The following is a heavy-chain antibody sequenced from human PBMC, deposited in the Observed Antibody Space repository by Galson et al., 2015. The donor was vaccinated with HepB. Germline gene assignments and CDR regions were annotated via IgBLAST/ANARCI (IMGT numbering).Heavy chain of an antibody. J-gene: IGHJ5*02. V-gene: IGHV3-30*04. Sequence: SLRLSCAASGFTFSSYAMHWVRQAPGKGLEWVAVISYDGSNKYYADSVKGRFTISRDNSKNTLYLQMNSLRAEDTAVYYCAREALGIWFGELDRENWFDPWGQGTLVTVSS. CDR3: AREALGIWFGELDRENWFDP. CDR2: ISYDGSNK. D-gene: IGHD3-10*01. CDR1: GFTFSSYA.